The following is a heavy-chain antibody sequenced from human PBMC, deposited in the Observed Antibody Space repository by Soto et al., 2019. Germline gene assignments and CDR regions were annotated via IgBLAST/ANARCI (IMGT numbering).Heavy chain of an antibody. CDR3: AKDKGSSGWYFDH. CDR2: ISSDGTNK. D-gene: IGHD6-19*01. V-gene: IGHV3-30*18. CDR1: GFSISTYA. J-gene: IGHJ4*02. Sequence: GGSLRLSCVASGFSISTYAMHWVRQAPGKGLEWVAVISSDGTNKYYADSVKGRFTIARDNSKNTVYLYINSLGAEDTALFFCAKDKGSSGWYFDHWGQGTLVTVSS.